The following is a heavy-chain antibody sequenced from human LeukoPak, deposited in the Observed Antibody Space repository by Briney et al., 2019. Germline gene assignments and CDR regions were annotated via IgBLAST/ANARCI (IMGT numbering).Heavy chain of an antibody. J-gene: IGHJ4*02. CDR3: ARDLSGVSPFDY. Sequence: PGGSLRLSCAVSGFTFSSNYMSWVRQPPGKGLEWVSVIYSGGSTYYADSVKGRFTISRHDSRDTLYLQMNSLRVEDTAVYYCARDLSGVSPFDYWGQGTLVTVSS. D-gene: IGHD2-8*01. V-gene: IGHV3-53*04. CDR1: GFTFSSNY. CDR2: IYSGGST.